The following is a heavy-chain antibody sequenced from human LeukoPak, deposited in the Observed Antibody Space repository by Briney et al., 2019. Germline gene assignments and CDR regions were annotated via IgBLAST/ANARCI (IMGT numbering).Heavy chain of an antibody. D-gene: IGHD2-15*01. CDR2: VSSSSSTI. V-gene: IGHV3-48*01. CDR1: GFTFSSYS. Sequence: GGSLRLSCAASGFTFSSYSMNWVREAPGKGLEWVSYVSSSSSTIYYADSVKGRFTISRDNAKNSLYLQMNSLRAEDTAGYYCATHCSSSSCPWGQGTLVTVAS. J-gene: IGHJ5*02. CDR3: ATHCSSSSCP.